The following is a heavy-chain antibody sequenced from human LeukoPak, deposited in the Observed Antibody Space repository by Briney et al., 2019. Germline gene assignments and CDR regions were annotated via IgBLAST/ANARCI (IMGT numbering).Heavy chain of an antibody. D-gene: IGHD1-14*01. Sequence: GESLKISCQGSEYTFTSSWIGWVRQMPGKGLEWMGLVYPLDSETRYGPSFQGQVTISADKSTSSAFLQWDSLKASDTAMYYCVRHNTGADYWGQGTLVTVSS. CDR2: VYPLDSET. V-gene: IGHV5-51*01. J-gene: IGHJ4*02. CDR3: VRHNTGADY. CDR1: EYTFTSSW.